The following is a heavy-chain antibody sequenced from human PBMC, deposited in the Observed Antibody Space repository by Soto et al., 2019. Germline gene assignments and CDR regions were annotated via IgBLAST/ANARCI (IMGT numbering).Heavy chain of an antibody. D-gene: IGHD6-13*01. Sequence: EVQLLESGGGLVQPGGSLRLSCTASGFTFSRHAMTWVRQAPGKGLEWVSGLSDSGGSIYYADSVKGRFTISRDNSMNTLYLQMNTLRDEDTDIYYCAKVSSSWYAGFFDLWGQGTLVTVSS. V-gene: IGHV3-23*01. CDR1: GFTFSRHA. CDR3: AKVSSSWYAGFFDL. J-gene: IGHJ4*02. CDR2: LSDSGGSI.